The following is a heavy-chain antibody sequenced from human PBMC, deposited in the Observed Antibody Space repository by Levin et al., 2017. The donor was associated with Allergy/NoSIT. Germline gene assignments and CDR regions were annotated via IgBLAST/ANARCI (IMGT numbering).Heavy chain of an antibody. J-gene: IGHJ4*02. Sequence: GESLKISCQASGYSFTSYWFGWVRQRPGKGLEWMGLIFPSDSDTRVSPSFQGQIIMSVDKSINTAYLQGSSLKAWESAMDYCARRESDGSYAFDYWGQGALVTVSS. CDR2: IFPSDSDT. CDR1: GYSFTSYW. CDR3: ARRESDGSYAFDY. V-gene: IGHV5-51*01. D-gene: IGHD2-15*01.